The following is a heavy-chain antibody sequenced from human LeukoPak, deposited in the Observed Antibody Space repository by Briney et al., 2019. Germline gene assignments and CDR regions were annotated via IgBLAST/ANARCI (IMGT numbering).Heavy chain of an antibody. CDR1: GYTFSGYY. CDR3: ARAPEVDYYYGMDV. D-gene: IGHD2-15*01. Sequence: GASVKVSCKASGYTFSGYYIHWVRQAPGQGLEWMGWFNPRSGDTNYAQKFQGRVTITADKSTSTAYMELSSLRSEDTAVYYCARAPEVDYYYGMDVWGQGTTVTVSS. J-gene: IGHJ6*02. CDR2: FNPRSGDT. V-gene: IGHV1-2*02.